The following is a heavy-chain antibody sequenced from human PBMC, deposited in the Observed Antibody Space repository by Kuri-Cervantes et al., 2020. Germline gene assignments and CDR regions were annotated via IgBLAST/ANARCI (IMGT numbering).Heavy chain of an antibody. V-gene: IGHV1-18*01. CDR3: ARGRTHDYGDPIYYYMDV. CDR2: ISAYNGDT. Sequence: ASVKVSCKASGYTFTSYGISWVRQAPGQGLEWMGWISAYNGDTNYAQKLQGRVTMTTDTSASTAYMELSSLRSEDTAVYYCARGRTHDYGDPIYYYMDVWGKGTTVTVSS. D-gene: IGHD4-17*01. J-gene: IGHJ6*03. CDR1: GYTFTSYG.